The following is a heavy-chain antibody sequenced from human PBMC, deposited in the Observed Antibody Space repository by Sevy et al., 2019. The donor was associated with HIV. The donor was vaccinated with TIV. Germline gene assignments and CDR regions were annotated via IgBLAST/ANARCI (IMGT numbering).Heavy chain of an antibody. CDR1: GFTFSDSA. V-gene: IGHV3-73*01. CDR3: TRIQYSSGWYSSHYMDV. Sequence: GGSLRLSCAASGFTFSDSAMHWVRQASGKGLEWVGRIRSKANSYATAYAASVKGRFTISRDDSKNTAYLQMNSLKTEDTAVYYCTRIQYSSGWYSSHYMDVWGKGTTVTVSS. CDR2: IRSKANSYAT. D-gene: IGHD6-19*01. J-gene: IGHJ6*03.